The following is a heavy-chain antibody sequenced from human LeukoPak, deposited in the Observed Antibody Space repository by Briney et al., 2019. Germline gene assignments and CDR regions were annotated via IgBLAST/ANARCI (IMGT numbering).Heavy chain of an antibody. J-gene: IGHJ4*02. V-gene: IGHV4-59*08. D-gene: IGHD3-10*01. CDR3: ARKIRSGLDY. Sequence: SETLSLTCTVSGGSLSSYYWSWIRQPPGEGLEWIGNIYYTGSTSYNPYLKSRVTILVDTSKNQFSLKLNYVSAADTAVYYCARKIRSGLDYWGQGSLVTVSS. CDR2: IYYTGST. CDR1: GGSLSSYY.